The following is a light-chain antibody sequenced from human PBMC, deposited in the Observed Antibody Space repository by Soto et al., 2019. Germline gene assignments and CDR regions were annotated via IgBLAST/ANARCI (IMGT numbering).Light chain of an antibody. V-gene: IGKV3-20*01. Sequence: EIVLTQSPATLSFSPGERATLSCRASQSVSSYLAWYQQKPGQAPRLLIYDASNRATGIPDRFSGSGSGTDFTLTISRLEPEDFAVYYCQQYGSLSWTFGQGTKV. CDR2: DAS. CDR3: QQYGSLSWT. CDR1: QSVSSY. J-gene: IGKJ1*01.